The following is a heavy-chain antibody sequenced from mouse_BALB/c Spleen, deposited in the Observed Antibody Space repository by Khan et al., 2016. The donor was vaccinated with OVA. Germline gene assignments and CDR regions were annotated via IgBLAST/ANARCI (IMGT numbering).Heavy chain of an antibody. CDR1: GFSLTSYS. Sequence: QVQLKQSGPGLVAPSQSLSITCTVSGFSLTSYSVHWVRQPPGKGLEWLGVIWAGGSTNYNSALMSRLSISKDNSKSQVFLKMNSLQTDDTAMYYCARYYGNYGWYFDVWGAGTTVTVSS. CDR2: IWAGGST. V-gene: IGHV2-9*02. J-gene: IGHJ1*01. CDR3: ARYYGNYGWYFDV. D-gene: IGHD2-1*01.